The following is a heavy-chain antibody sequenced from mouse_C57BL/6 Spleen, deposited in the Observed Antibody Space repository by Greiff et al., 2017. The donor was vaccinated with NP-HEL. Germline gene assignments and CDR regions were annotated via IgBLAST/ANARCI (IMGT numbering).Heavy chain of an antibody. CDR3: ARRGLGDAMDY. CDR1: GFSLSTSGMG. D-gene: IGHD4-1*01. V-gene: IGHV8-12*01. J-gene: IGHJ4*01. Sequence: QVTLKVCGPGILQSSQTLSLTCSFSGFSLSTSGMGVSWIRQPSGKGLEWLAHIYWDDDKRYNPSLKSRLTISKDTSRNQVFLKITSVDTADTATYYCARRGLGDAMDYWGQGTSVTVSS. CDR2: IYWDDDK.